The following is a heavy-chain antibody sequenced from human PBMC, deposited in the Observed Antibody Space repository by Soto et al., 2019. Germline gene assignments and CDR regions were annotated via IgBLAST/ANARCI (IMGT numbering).Heavy chain of an antibody. CDR3: AKETGTYSRAFDY. Sequence: GGSLRLSCAASGFTFRAYGMHWVRQAPVKGLECVAVSSYCLSNKYWADSVKGGFSISRGRSGERLYRQMNSERADETAVYYCAKETGTYSRAFDYWGQGTLVTVSS. CDR2: SSYCLSNK. D-gene: IGHD3-10*01. V-gene: IGHV3-30*18. J-gene: IGHJ4*02. CDR1: GFTFRAYG.